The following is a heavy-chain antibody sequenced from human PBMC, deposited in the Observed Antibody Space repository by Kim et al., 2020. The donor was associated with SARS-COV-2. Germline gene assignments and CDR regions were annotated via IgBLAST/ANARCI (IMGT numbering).Heavy chain of an antibody. CDR3: ARPRLPNFIGY. V-gene: IGHV4-39*01. Sequence: TYYNPSLKSRVTISVDTSKNQFSLKLSSVTAADTAVYYCARPRLPNFIGYWGQGTLVTVSS. CDR2: T. J-gene: IGHJ4*02.